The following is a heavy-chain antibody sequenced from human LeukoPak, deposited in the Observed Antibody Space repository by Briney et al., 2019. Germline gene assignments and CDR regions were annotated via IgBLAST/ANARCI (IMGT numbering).Heavy chain of an antibody. CDR3: ARDRGGVVISPNSPNYYYYYMDV. Sequence: GGSLRLSCAASGFTFSSYSMNWVRQAPGKGLEWVSYISSSSSTIYYADSVKGRFTISRDNAKNSLYLQMNSLRAEDTAVYYCARDRGGVVISPNSPNYYYYYMDVWGKGTTVTVSS. J-gene: IGHJ6*03. D-gene: IGHD3-3*01. CDR1: GFTFSSYS. V-gene: IGHV3-48*01. CDR2: ISSSSSTI.